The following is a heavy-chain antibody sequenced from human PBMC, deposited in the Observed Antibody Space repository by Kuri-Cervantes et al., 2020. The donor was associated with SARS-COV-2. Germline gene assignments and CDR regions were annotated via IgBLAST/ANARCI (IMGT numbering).Heavy chain of an antibody. CDR2: ISGSSRTT. Sequence: GGSLRLSRAASRFTFRNYSLNWVRQAPGKGLEWVSYISGSSRTTFYAESVKGRFTISRDNAKNSLYLQMNSLRDEDTAVYYCARGSNYYDSSGYYSWGQGTLVTVSS. D-gene: IGHD3-22*01. CDR3: ARGSNYYDSSGYYS. V-gene: IGHV3-48*02. CDR1: RFTFRNYS. J-gene: IGHJ4*02.